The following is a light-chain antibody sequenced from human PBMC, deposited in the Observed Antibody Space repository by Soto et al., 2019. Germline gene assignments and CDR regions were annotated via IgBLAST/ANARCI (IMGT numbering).Light chain of an antibody. J-gene: IGKJ1*01. CDR1: QTVSNN. V-gene: IGKV3-15*01. CDR2: DAS. Sequence: EIVMTQSPATLSVSPGERVTLSCRASQTVSNNLAWYQQKPGQAPRLLIYDASTRATGIPARFSGSGSGTEFTLNISSLQSEDFAVYSCQQYNNWPWTFGQGTKVEIK. CDR3: QQYNNWPWT.